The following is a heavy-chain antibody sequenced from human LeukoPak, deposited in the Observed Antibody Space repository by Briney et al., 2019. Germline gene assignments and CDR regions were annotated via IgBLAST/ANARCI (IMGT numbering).Heavy chain of an antibody. Sequence: GGSLRLSCAASGLTFSSYGMHWVRQAPGKGLEWVAVISYDGSNKYYADSVKGRFTISRDNSKNTLYLQMNSLRAEDTAVYYCAKDLGYGSGSDYYYGMDVWGQGTTVTVSS. V-gene: IGHV3-30*18. CDR2: ISYDGSNK. CDR3: AKDLGYGSGSDYYYGMDV. CDR1: GLTFSSYG. D-gene: IGHD3-10*01. J-gene: IGHJ6*02.